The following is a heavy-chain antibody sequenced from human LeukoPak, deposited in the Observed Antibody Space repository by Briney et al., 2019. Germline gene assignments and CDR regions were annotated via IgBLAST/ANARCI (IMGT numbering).Heavy chain of an antibody. CDR3: ARVRSPGGAFDI. J-gene: IGHJ3*02. Sequence: SETLSLTCAVYGGSFSGYYWSWIRQPPGKGLEWIGEINHSGSTNYNPSLKSRVTISVDTSKNQFSLKLSSVTAADTAVYYCARVRSPGGAFDIWGQGTMVTVSS. D-gene: IGHD3-16*01. CDR1: GGSFSGYY. CDR2: INHSGST. V-gene: IGHV4-34*01.